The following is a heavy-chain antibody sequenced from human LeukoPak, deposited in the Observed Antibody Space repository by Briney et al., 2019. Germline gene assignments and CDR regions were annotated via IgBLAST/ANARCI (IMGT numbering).Heavy chain of an antibody. CDR1: GFIFSSYE. Sequence: GGSLRLSCAASGFIFSSYEMNWVRQAPGKGLEWVSYISSSGSTIYYADSVKGRFTISRDNAKNSLYLQMNSLRAEDTAVYYCATSGSDAFDIWGQGTMATVSS. J-gene: IGHJ3*02. D-gene: IGHD3-10*01. V-gene: IGHV3-48*03. CDR3: ATSGSDAFDI. CDR2: ISSSGSTI.